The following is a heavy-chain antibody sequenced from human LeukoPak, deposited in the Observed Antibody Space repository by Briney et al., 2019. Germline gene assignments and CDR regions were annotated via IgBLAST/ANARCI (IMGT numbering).Heavy chain of an antibody. CDR3: ASFMLTISTVAPPFFDY. CDR1: GFTFSNYP. D-gene: IGHD4-17*01. J-gene: IGHJ4*02. CDR2: IWWDGSNNGNNK. Sequence: GGSLRLSCVGSGFTFSNYPLLWVRQAPGKGLEGLAVIWWDGSNNGNNKYYADSVKGRFTISRDNSKNTLYVQMNSLRIEDTAVYYCASFMLTISTVAPPFFDYWGQGTLVTVSS. V-gene: IGHV3-30*04.